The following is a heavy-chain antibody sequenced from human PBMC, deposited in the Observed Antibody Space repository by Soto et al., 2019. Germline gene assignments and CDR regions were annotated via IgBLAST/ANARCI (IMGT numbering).Heavy chain of an antibody. D-gene: IGHD3-3*01. Sequence: TSETLSLTCTVSGGSVSSGSYYLSWIRQPPGKGLEWVGYIYYSGSANYNPSLKNRVTISVDTSQNQFSLKLNSVTAADTAVYFCARDQYDFRSGSRDTRYYYYGMDVWGQGTTVTVSS. CDR1: GGSVSSGSYY. V-gene: IGHV4-61*01. CDR3: ARDQYDFRSGSRDTRYYYYGMDV. CDR2: IYYSGSA. J-gene: IGHJ6*01.